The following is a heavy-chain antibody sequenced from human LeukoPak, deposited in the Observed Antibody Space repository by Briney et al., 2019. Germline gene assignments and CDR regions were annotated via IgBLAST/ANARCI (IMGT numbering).Heavy chain of an antibody. CDR1: GYTFTSYG. V-gene: IGHV1-18*01. CDR2: ISAYNGNT. D-gene: IGHD3-3*01. J-gene: IGHJ5*02. CDR3: ARVPLAGFWSDYYRNWFDP. Sequence: ASVKVSCKASGYTFTSYGISWVRQAPGQGLEWMGWISAYNGNTNYAQKLQGRVTMTRNTSISTAYMELSSLRSEDTAVYYCARVPLAGFWSDYYRNWFDPWGQGTLVTVSS.